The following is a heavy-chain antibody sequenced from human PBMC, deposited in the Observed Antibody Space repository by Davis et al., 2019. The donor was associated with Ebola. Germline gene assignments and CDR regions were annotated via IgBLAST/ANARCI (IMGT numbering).Heavy chain of an antibody. D-gene: IGHD5-24*01. Sequence: GSLRLSCAASGFTFSSYSMNWVRQAPGKGLEWVSYISSSSSTIYYADSVKGRFTISRDNAKNSLYLQMNILRDEDTAVYYCARDPSHAKRWLHNYYFDYWGQGTLVTVSS. CDR3: ARDPSHAKRWLHNYYFDY. CDR1: GFTFSSYS. CDR2: ISSSSSTI. J-gene: IGHJ4*02. V-gene: IGHV3-48*02.